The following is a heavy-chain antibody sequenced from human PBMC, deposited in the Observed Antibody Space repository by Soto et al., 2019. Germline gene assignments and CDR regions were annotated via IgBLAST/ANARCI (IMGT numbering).Heavy chain of an antibody. J-gene: IGHJ5*02. CDR1: GGSLSSYY. Sequence: SETLSLTCTVSGGSLSSYYWTWIRQSPGKGLEWIGYVYFSGNTNYNPSLKSRVTISIDTSKNQFSLRLASVIAADTAFYYCGSVRPSGYVLSWGQGTLVTVS. CDR2: VYFSGNT. CDR3: GSVRPSGYVLS. V-gene: IGHV4-59*01. D-gene: IGHD6-25*01.